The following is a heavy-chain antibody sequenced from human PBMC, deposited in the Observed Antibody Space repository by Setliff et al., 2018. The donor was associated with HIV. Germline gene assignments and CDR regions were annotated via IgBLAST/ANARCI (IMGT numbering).Heavy chain of an antibody. CDR2: IDWDDDK. J-gene: IGHJ2*01. CDR1: GFSLSTSGMR. CDR3: ARMSSSGYYPNWYFDL. D-gene: IGHD3-22*01. V-gene: IGHV2-70*04. Sequence: PSQTLTLTCTFSGFSLSTSGMRVSWIRQPPGKALEWLARIDWDDDKFYRTSLKTRLTISKDTSKNQVVLTMTNMDPVDTATYYCARMSSSGYYPNWYFDLWGRGTLVTVSS.